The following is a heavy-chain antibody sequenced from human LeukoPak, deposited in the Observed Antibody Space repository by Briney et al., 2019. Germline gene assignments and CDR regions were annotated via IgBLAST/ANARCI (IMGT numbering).Heavy chain of an antibody. J-gene: IGHJ4*02. Sequence: KTSETLSLTCTVSGGSISSYYWSWIRQPPGKGLEWIGYIYYSGSTNYNPSLKSRVTISVDTSKNQFSLKLSSVTAAGTAVYYCARLQAAGTTYFDYWGQGTLVTVSS. CDR2: IYYSGST. V-gene: IGHV4-59*08. D-gene: IGHD6-13*01. CDR1: GGSISSYY. CDR3: ARLQAAGTTYFDY.